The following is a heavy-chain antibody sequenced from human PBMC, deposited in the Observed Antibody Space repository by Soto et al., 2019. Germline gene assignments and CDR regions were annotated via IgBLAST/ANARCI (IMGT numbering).Heavy chain of an antibody. Sequence: SVKVSCKASGGTFSSYAISWVRQAPGQGLEWMGGIIPIFGTANYAQKFQGRVTITADKSTSTAYMELSSLRSEDTAVYYCARDGMTTVTTDYYYGMDVWGQGTTVTVSS. J-gene: IGHJ6*02. CDR1: GGTFSSYA. D-gene: IGHD4-17*01. CDR3: ARDGMTTVTTDYYYGMDV. CDR2: IIPIFGTA. V-gene: IGHV1-69*06.